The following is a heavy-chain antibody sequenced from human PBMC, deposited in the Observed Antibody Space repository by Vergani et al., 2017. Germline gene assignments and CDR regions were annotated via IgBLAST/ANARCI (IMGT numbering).Heavy chain of an antibody. Sequence: EVQLVQSGAEVKKPGATMKISCKVSGYTFTDHYMHWVKQAPGKGLEWMGLVDPEDGETIYAEKFKGRVTIAADTSTDTAHLELSSLRSEDTAVYYCATPQTVSRGGMGVLGQGTTVIVSS. D-gene: IGHD4-17*01. CDR3: ATPQTVSRGGMGV. CDR1: GYTFTDHY. V-gene: IGHV1-69-2*01. CDR2: VDPEDGET. J-gene: IGHJ6*02.